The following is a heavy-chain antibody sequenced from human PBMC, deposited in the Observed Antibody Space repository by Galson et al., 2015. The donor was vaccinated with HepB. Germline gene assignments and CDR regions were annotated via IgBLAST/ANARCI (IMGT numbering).Heavy chain of an antibody. Sequence: SLRLSCAASGFTFSSYGMHWVRQAPGKGLEWVAVIWYDGSNKYYADSVKGRFTISRDNSKNTLYLQMNSLRAEDTAVYYCARELIAARGGGGYYYYGMDVWGQGTTVTVSS. CDR3: ARELIAARGGGGYYYYGMDV. J-gene: IGHJ6*02. CDR1: GFTFSSYG. V-gene: IGHV3-33*01. CDR2: IWYDGSNK. D-gene: IGHD6-6*01.